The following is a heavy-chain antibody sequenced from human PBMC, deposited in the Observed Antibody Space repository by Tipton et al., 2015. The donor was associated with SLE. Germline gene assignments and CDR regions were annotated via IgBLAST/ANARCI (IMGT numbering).Heavy chain of an antibody. V-gene: IGHV4-59*08. CDR1: GGSISCHY. CDR3: ARAQESSDWFPSIIDY. Sequence: TLSLTCTVSGGSISCHYWSWFRQPSGTGLEWIGYIYYRGNTKYNPSLNSRVTISLDTSRTQFSLKLTSVTAADTAVYYCARAQESSDWFPSIIDYWGQGTLVTVSS. D-gene: IGHD6-19*01. CDR2: IYYRGNT. J-gene: IGHJ4*02.